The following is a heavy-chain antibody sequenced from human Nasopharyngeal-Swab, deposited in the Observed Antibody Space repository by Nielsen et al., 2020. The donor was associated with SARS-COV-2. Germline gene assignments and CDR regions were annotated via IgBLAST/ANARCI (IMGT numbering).Heavy chain of an antibody. V-gene: IGHV3-30-3*02. J-gene: IGHJ5*02. D-gene: IGHD1-1*01. CDR3: AKVAQPDGWFDP. Sequence: VREAPGKGLEWVAVISYDGSNKYYADSVKGRFTISRDNSKNTLYLQMNSLRAEDTAVYYCAKVAQPDGWFDPWGQGTLVTVSS. CDR2: ISYDGSNK.